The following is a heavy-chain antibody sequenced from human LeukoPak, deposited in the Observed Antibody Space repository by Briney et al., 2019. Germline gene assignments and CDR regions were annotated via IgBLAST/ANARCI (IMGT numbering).Heavy chain of an antibody. V-gene: IGHV4-59*08. Sequence: PSETLSLLCTVSGGSISSYYWSWMRQPPGRALECIGYIYYSGSPNYNPSLKTRVTISVDTSKNQFTLKLSSVTAEDTAVYYWARHGGYWYYDSSGADAFDIWGQGTMVTVSS. D-gene: IGHD3-22*01. CDR1: GGSISSYY. CDR2: IYYSGSP. J-gene: IGHJ3*02. CDR3: ARHGGYWYYDSSGADAFDI.